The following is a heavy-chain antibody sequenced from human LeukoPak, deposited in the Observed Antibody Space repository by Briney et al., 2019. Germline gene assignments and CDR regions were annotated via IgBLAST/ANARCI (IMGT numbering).Heavy chain of an antibody. CDR1: GYTFTIYY. D-gene: IGHD3-22*01. Sequence: ASVTVSCKASGYTFTIYYMHWVRQAPGQGLEWMGIINPSGGSTSYAQKFQGRVTMTRDTSTSTVYMELSSLRSEDTAVYYCARGPITMIIVVTAFDYWGQGTLVTVSS. CDR2: INPSGGST. V-gene: IGHV1-46*01. J-gene: IGHJ4*02. CDR3: ARGPITMIIVVTAFDY.